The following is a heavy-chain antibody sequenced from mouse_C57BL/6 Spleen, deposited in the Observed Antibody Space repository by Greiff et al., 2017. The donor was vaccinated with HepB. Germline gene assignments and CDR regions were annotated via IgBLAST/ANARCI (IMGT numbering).Heavy chain of an antibody. CDR3: ARKLRGPFAY. CDR2: INPNNGGT. Sequence: VQLQQSGPELVKPGASVKISCKASGYTFTDYYMNWVKQSHGKSLEWIGDINPNNGGTSYNQKFKGKATLTVDKSSSTAYMELRSLTSEDSAVYYCARKLRGPFAYWGQGTLVTVSA. CDR1: GYTFTDYY. V-gene: IGHV1-26*01. D-gene: IGHD1-1*01. J-gene: IGHJ3*01.